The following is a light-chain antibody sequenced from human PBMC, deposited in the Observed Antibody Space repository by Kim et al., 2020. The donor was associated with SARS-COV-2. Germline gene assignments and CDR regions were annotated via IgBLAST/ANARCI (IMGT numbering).Light chain of an antibody. J-gene: IGLJ1*01. V-gene: IGLV2-8*01. CDR3: SSYAGSITYV. Sequence: QSALTQPPSASGSPGQSVTISCTGTSSDVGACNYVSWYQQHLGKAPKLMIHDVTKRPSGVPDRFSGSKSGNTASLTVSGLQAEDEADYYCSSYAGSITYVFGTGTKVTVL. CDR2: DVT. CDR1: SSDVGACNY.